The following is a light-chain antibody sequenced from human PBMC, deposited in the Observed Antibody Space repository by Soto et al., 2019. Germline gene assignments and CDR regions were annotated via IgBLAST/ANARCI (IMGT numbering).Light chain of an antibody. CDR2: EVN. J-gene: IGLJ2*01. V-gene: IGLV2-14*01. Sequence: QSASVSGSPGQSITLSCTGTSSDIGGYNYVSWYQQHPGEAPKLMIFEVNNRPSGVSHRFSGSKSGNTASLTISGLQAEDEADYYCSSYTSSSTSVFGGGTKLTVL. CDR3: SSYTSSSTSV. CDR1: SSDIGGYNY.